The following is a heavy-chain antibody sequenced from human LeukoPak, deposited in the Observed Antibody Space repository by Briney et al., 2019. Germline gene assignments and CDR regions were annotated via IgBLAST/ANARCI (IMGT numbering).Heavy chain of an antibody. CDR3: ASTQRYDSSGYYKPDYFDY. CDR1: GYTFTSYG. Sequence: ASVKVSCKASGYTFTSYGISWVRQAPGQGLEWMGWISAYNGNTNYAQKLQGRVTMTTDTSTSTAYMELRSLRSDDTAVYYCASTQRYDSSGYYKPDYFDYWGQGTLVTVSS. D-gene: IGHD3-22*01. J-gene: IGHJ4*02. V-gene: IGHV1-18*01. CDR2: ISAYNGNT.